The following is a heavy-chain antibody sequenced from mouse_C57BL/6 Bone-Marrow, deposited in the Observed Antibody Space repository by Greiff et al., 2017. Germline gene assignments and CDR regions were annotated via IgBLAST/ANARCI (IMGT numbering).Heavy chain of an antibody. CDR3: ARRDITTVVDYAMDY. CDR1: GFTFSSYG. V-gene: IGHV5-6*02. J-gene: IGHJ4*01. Sequence: DVMLVESGGDLVKPGGSLKLSCAASGFTFSSYGMSWVRQTPDKRLEWVATISSGGSYTYYPDSVKGRFTISRDNAKNTLYLQMSSLKSEDTAMYYCARRDITTVVDYAMDYWGQGTSVTVSS. D-gene: IGHD1-1*01. CDR2: ISSGGSYT.